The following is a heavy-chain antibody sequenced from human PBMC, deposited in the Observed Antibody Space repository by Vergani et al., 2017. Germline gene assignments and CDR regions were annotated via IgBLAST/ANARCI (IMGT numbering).Heavy chain of an antibody. J-gene: IGHJ4*02. CDR1: GYTFTGYY. V-gene: IGHV1-2*02. D-gene: IGHD3-22*01. Sequence: QVQLVQSGAEVKKPGASVKVSCKASGYTFTGYYMHWVRQAPGQGLEWMGWINPNSGGTNYAQKFQGRVTMTRDTSISTAYMERSRLRSDDTAVYYCARARPHYYDSSGSPAYYFDYWGQGTLVTVSS. CDR2: INPNSGGT. CDR3: ARARPHYYDSSGSPAYYFDY.